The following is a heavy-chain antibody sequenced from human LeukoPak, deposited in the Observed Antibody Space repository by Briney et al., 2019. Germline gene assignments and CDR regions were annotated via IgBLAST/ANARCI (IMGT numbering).Heavy chain of an antibody. CDR2: IWVDGSKK. Sequence: GGSLRLSCATSGFTFSSYSMRWVRQAPGKGLEWVAVIWVDGSKKFYADSVEGRFTISRDDSKSTSYLQMNSLRAEDTAVYYCARDQGYCSGGRCHSHFDYWGQGTLVTVSS. V-gene: IGHV3-33*01. CDR3: ARDQGYCSGGRCHSHFDY. D-gene: IGHD2-15*01. J-gene: IGHJ4*02. CDR1: GFTFSSYS.